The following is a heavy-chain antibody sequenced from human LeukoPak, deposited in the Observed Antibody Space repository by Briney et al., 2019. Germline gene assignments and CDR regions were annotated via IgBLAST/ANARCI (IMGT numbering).Heavy chain of an antibody. V-gene: IGHV4-59*01. CDR3: ARNTLYGGNHIDY. J-gene: IGHJ4*02. CDR2: IYYSGST. CDR1: GGSISSYY. Sequence: SETLSLTCTVSGGSISSYYWSWIRRPPGQGLEWIGYIYYSGSTNYNPSLKSRVTISVDTSKNQFSLKLSSVTAADTAVYYCARNTLYGGNHIDYWGQGTLVTVSS. D-gene: IGHD4-23*01.